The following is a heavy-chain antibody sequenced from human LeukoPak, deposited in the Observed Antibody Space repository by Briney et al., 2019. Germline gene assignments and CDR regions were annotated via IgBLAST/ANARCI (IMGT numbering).Heavy chain of an antibody. V-gene: IGHV4-59*12. Sequence: SETLSLTCTVSGGSISSYCWSWIRQPPGKGLGWVGYIYYSGTTNYNPSLKSRATISVDTSKNQFSLKLSSVTAAATAVYYCARGGGNSGSATDRWGQGTLVTVSS. CDR1: GGSISSYC. J-gene: IGHJ5*02. CDR2: IYYSGTT. CDR3: ARGGGNSGSATDR. D-gene: IGHD5-12*01.